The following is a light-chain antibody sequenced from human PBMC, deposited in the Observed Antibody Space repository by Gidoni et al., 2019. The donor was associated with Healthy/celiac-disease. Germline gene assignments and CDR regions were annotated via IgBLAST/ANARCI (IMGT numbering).Light chain of an antibody. V-gene: IGLV3-1*01. J-gene: IGLJ2*01. CDR3: QAWDSSTAVV. CDR2: QDS. CDR1: RLGDKY. Sequence: SYELTQPPPASVSPGQTASITCSGDRLGDKYACWYQQKPGQSPVLVIYQDSKRPSGIPGRFSGSNSGNTATLTISGTQAMDEADYYCQAWDSSTAVVFGGGTKLTVL.